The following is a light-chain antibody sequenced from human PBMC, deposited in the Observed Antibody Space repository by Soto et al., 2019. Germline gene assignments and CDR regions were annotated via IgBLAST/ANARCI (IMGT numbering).Light chain of an antibody. V-gene: IGKV3-20*01. J-gene: IGKJ4*01. CDR3: QQYGSSRALT. CDR2: GAS. Sequence: LMQNHLTRSLSPRGGATRACRAIQSVSSSYLAWYQQKPGQAPRLLIYGASSRATGIPDRFSGSGSGTDFTLTISRLEHEDFAVYYCQQYGSSRALTFGGGTKVDIK. CDR1: QSVSSSY.